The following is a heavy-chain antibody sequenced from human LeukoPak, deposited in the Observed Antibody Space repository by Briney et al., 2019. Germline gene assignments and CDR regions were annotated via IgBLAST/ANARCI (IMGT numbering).Heavy chain of an antibody. Sequence: ASVKVSCKVSGYTLTELSMHWVRQAPGKGLEWMGGFDPEDGETIYAQKFQGRVTMTEDTSTDTAYMELSSLRSEDTAVYYCATLIVVAIGDYYGMDVWGQGTTVTVSS. CDR1: GYTLTELS. CDR3: ATLIVVAIGDYYGMDV. J-gene: IGHJ6*02. CDR2: FDPEDGET. V-gene: IGHV1-24*01. D-gene: IGHD2-15*01.